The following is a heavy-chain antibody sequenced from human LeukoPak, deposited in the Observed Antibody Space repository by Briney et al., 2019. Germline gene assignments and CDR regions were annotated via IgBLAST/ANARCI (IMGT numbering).Heavy chain of an antibody. CDR3: ATGGSSYGYFDY. CDR1: GYTLTELS. D-gene: IGHD6-6*01. J-gene: IGHJ4*02. CDR2: FDPEDGET. V-gene: IGHV1-24*01. Sequence: GASVKVSCKVSGYTLTELSMHWVRQAPGKGLEWMGGFDPEDGETIYAQKFQGRVTMTEDTSTDTAYMELSSLRSEDTAVYYCATGGSSYGYFDYWGQGTLVTVSS.